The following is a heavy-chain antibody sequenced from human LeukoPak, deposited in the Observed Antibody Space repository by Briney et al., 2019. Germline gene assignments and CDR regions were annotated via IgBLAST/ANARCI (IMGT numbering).Heavy chain of an antibody. CDR3: ARDKYTMVGGVNNYFDP. Sequence: ASVKVSCKASGYTFTDYYMHWVRQAPGQGLEWMGWINPNSGGTNYVPKFQGRVTMTRDTSITTAYMELSSLRSDDTAVYYCARDKYTMVGGVNNYFDPWGQGTLVTVSS. D-gene: IGHD3-10*01. CDR1: GYTFTDYY. J-gene: IGHJ5*02. V-gene: IGHV1-2*02. CDR2: INPNSGGT.